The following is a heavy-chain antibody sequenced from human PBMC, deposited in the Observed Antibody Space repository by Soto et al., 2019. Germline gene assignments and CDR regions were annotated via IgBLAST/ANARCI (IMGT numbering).Heavy chain of an antibody. J-gene: IGHJ3*02. D-gene: IGHD3-22*01. Sequence: VQLVESGEGLVQPGGSLRLSCAASGFTFRNYVIHWVRQAPGKGLEYLSAISGNGGSTYYADSVRGRFTISRDNSKNTVYLQMGSLRVDDMAVYFCARGCSYEGSGYCWGDVGFDIWGQGTMVTVAS. V-gene: IGHV3-64*02. CDR2: ISGNGGST. CDR3: ARGCSYEGSGYCWGDVGFDI. CDR1: GFTFRNYV.